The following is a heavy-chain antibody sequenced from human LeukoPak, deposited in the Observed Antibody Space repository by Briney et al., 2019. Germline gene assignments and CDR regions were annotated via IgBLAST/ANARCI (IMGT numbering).Heavy chain of an antibody. CDR1: GGSINSGAYY. CDR3: ARVGTHDRTASSDY. J-gene: IGHJ4*02. CDR2: IYYTGNS. V-gene: IGHV4-31*03. Sequence: SQTLSLTCTVSGGSINSGAYYWSWIRQHPGKGLEWIGYIYYTGNSYYNPSLRSRVSIAVDTSKNQFSLKLNSVTAADTAVYFCARVGTHDRTASSDYWGQGTLIIVSS. D-gene: IGHD1-7*01.